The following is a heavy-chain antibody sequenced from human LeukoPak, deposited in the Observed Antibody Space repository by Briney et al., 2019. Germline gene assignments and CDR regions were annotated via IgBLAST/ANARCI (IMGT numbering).Heavy chain of an antibody. CDR2: INPNSGGT. D-gene: IGHD3-22*01. CDR1: GYTFTLYY. CDR3: ATYYYDSSGYRDYFDY. Sequence: ASVKVSCKASGYTFTLYYMHWVRQAPGQGLEWMGWINPNSGGTNYAQKFQGRVTMTRDTSISTAYMELSRLRSDDTAVYYCATYYYDSSGYRDYFDYWGQGTLVTVSS. V-gene: IGHV1-2*02. J-gene: IGHJ4*02.